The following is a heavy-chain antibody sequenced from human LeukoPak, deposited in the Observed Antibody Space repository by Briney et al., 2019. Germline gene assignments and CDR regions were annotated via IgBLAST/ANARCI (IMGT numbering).Heavy chain of an antibody. J-gene: IGHJ4*02. D-gene: IGHD3-16*01. CDR1: GFTVSGDS. CDR2: MYSDGST. V-gene: IGHV3-53*01. CDR3: ARDHRIGGS. Sequence: GGSLRLSCAASGFTVSGDSMTWVRQAPGKGLEWVSVMYSDGSTFYADSVKGRFIISRDTSKNTLFLQMNSLRVDDTAVYFCARDHRIGGSWGQGTLVTVSS.